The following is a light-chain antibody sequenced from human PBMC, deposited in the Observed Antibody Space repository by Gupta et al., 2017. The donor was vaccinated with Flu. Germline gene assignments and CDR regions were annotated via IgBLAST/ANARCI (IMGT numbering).Light chain of an antibody. CDR2: LGS. J-gene: IGKJ1*01. CDR3: MQSLHTPRT. CDR1: QSLLHSNGFNY. Sequence: EIVMTQSPLSLPVTPGEPASIPCRSSQSLLHSNGFNYLEWYLQKPGQSPQLLIYLGSNRASGVPDRFSGSGSGTDFTLRISRMEAEDVGIYYCMQSLHTPRTFGQGTKVEIK. V-gene: IGKV2-28*01.